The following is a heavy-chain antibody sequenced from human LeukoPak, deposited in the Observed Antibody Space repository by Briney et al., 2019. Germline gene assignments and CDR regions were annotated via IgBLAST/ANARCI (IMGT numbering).Heavy chain of an antibody. V-gene: IGHV4-61*02. CDR3: AASLYHIAAALNY. D-gene: IGHD6-13*01. J-gene: IGHJ4*02. Sequence: SETLSLTCTVPNGSISSSAYYWSWIRQPAGKGLEWIGRIYTSGSTNYNPSLKSRVTISGDTSKNQFSLKLSSVTAADTAVYYCAASLYHIAAALNYWGQGTLVTVSS. CDR1: NGSISSSAYY. CDR2: IYTSGST.